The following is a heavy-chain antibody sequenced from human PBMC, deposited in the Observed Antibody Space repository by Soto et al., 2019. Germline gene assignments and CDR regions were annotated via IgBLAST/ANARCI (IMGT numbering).Heavy chain of an antibody. J-gene: IGHJ6*02. CDR3: ATPGGFGEFPKTVAGEYYYYYGMDV. Sequence: GASVKVSCKASGYTFTSYAMHWVRQAPGQRLEWMGWINAGNGNTKYSQKFQGRVTITRDTSASTAYMELSSLRSEDTAVYYCATPGGFGEFPKTVAGEYYYYYGMDVWGQGTTVTVPS. V-gene: IGHV1-3*01. CDR1: GYTFTSYA. CDR2: INAGNGNT. D-gene: IGHD3-10*01.